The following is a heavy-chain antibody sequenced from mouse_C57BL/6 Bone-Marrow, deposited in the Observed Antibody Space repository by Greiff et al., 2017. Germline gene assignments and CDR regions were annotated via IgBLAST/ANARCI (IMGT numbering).Heavy chain of an antibody. CDR3: AREYYSNYEFAY. D-gene: IGHD2-5*01. V-gene: IGHV1-4*01. J-gene: IGHJ3*01. CDR2: INPCSGYT. Sequence: VQLQQSGAELARPGASVKMSCKASGYTFTSYTMHWVKQRPGQGLEWIGYINPCSGYTKYNQKFKDKATLTADKSSSTAYMQLSSLTSEDSAVSYCAREYYSNYEFAYWGQGTLVTVSA. CDR1: GYTFTSYT.